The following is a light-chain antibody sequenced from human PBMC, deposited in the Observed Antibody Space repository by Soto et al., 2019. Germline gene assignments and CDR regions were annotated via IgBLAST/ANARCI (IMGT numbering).Light chain of an antibody. Sequence: EMVLTQSPGTLSLYPGERATLSSRASQSVSSSYLAWHQQTPGQAPRLLIYGASNRATGIPDRFSGSGSGTDFTLTISILEPEDFAVYYCQQYGSSCTFGQGTKVDIK. CDR1: QSVSSSY. CDR2: GAS. CDR3: QQYGSSCT. J-gene: IGKJ1*01. V-gene: IGKV3-20*01.